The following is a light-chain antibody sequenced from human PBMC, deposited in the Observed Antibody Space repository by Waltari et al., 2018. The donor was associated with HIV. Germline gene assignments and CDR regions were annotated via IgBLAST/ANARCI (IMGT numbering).Light chain of an antibody. CDR2: MAS. Sequence: IVMTQSQLSLPVTPGEPASIACKSSQSLTHSNGNNYLIWYVQKPGQSLHLLIYMASHRASGVPDRFRGSGAGTDFTLEISRVETEDSGVYYCMQDLRLPLPFGGGTKVEI. J-gene: IGKJ4*01. V-gene: IGKV2-28*01. CDR1: QSLTHSNGNNY. CDR3: MQDLRLPLP.